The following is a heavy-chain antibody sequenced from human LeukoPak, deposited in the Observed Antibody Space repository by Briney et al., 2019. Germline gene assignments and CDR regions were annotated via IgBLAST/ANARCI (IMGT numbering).Heavy chain of an antibody. D-gene: IGHD4-23*01. V-gene: IGHV1-18*01. CDR3: ARAPWTTVVTPLNDY. J-gene: IGHJ4*02. Sequence: ASVKVSCKASGYTFTSYGISWVRQAPGQGLEWMGWISGYNGNTNYAQKLQGRVTMTTDTSTSTAYMVLRSLRSDDTAVYYCARAPWTTVVTPLNDYWGQGTLVTVSS. CDR1: GYTFTSYG. CDR2: ISGYNGNT.